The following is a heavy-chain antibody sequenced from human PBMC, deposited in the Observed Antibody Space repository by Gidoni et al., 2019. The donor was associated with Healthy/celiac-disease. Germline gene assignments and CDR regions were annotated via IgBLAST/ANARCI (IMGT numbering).Heavy chain of an antibody. CDR3: ARDSEGIAVGNDAFDI. CDR2: IYTSGST. D-gene: IGHD6-19*01. Sequence: QVQLQESGPGLVKPSETLSLTGTVSGGPISSYSWSWIRQPAGKGLEWIGRIYTSGSTNYNPSLKSRVTMSVDTSKNQFSLKLSSVTAADTAVYYCARDSEGIAVGNDAFDIWGQGTMVTVSS. J-gene: IGHJ3*02. CDR1: GGPISSYS. V-gene: IGHV4-4*07.